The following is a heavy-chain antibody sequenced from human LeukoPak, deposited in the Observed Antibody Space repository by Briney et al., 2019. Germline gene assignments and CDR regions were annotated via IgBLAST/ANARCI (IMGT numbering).Heavy chain of an antibody. Sequence: GASVKVSCKASGGTFSSYAISWVRQAPGQGLEWMGRIIPIFGTANYAQKFQGRVTMTTDTSTSTAYMELRSLRSDDAAVYYCARDDVDYGGNNWGQGTLVTVSS. CDR3: ARDDVDYGGNN. D-gene: IGHD4-23*01. CDR1: GGTFSSYA. CDR2: IIPIFGTA. J-gene: IGHJ4*02. V-gene: IGHV1-69*05.